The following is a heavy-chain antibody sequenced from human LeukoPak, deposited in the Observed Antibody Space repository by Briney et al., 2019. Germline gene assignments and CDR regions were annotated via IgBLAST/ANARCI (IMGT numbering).Heavy chain of an antibody. D-gene: IGHD2-2*01. CDR1: GFTFNTYA. CDR2: ISGSGGGT. V-gene: IGHV3-23*01. CDR3: AKMGGRISAAVDN. Sequence: PGGSLRLPCAASGFTFNTYAMSWVRQAPGKGLEWVSGISGSGGGTYYADSVKGRFTISRDNSKSTLYLQMNSLRVEDTAVYYCAKMGGRISAAVDNWGQGTLVTVSS. J-gene: IGHJ4*02.